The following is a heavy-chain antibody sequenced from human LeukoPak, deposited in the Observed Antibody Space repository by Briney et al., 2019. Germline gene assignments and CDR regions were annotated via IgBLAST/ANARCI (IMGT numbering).Heavy chain of an antibody. V-gene: IGHV3-23*01. CDR3: AKDRSSWKLMDAFDI. D-gene: IGHD6-13*01. CDR2: ISGSGGST. Sequence: GGTLRLSCAASGFTFSSYGMSWVRQAPGKGLEWVSAISGSGGSTYYADSVKGRFTISRDNSKNTLYLQMNSLRAEDTAVYYCAKDRSSWKLMDAFDIWGQGTMVTVSS. CDR1: GFTFSSYG. J-gene: IGHJ3*02.